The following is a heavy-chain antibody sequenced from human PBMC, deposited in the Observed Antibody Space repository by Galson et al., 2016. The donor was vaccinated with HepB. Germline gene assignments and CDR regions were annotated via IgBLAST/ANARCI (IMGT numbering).Heavy chain of an antibody. D-gene: IGHD3-16*01. J-gene: IGHJ6*04. Sequence: SLRLSCAASGFTFSSYWMNWVRQAPGKGLEWVSGITGSASNTYYADSVRGRFAISRDISENRLFLQMNSLRADDTAVYYCAKGWGDVWGKGTTVTVSS. V-gene: IGHV3-23*01. CDR3: AKGWGDV. CDR2: ITGSASNT. CDR1: GFTFSSYW.